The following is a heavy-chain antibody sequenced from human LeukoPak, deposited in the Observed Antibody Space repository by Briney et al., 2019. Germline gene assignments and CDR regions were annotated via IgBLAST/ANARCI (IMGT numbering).Heavy chain of an antibody. J-gene: IGHJ4*02. Sequence: ASVKVSCKTSGYSFSTYGISWVRQAPGQGLEWMGWISAYNGNTNYAQKFQGRVTMTTDTSTSTAHLEMRSLRPDDTAVYYCARSDFTSGYDFGDYWGQGTLVTVSS. CDR3: ARSDFTSGYDFGDY. D-gene: IGHD5-12*01. CDR1: GYSFSTYG. CDR2: ISAYNGNT. V-gene: IGHV1-18*01.